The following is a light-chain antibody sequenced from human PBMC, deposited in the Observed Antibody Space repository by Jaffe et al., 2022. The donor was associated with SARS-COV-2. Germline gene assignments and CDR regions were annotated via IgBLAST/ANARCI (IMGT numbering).Light chain of an antibody. Sequence: EIVMTQSPATLSVSPGERATLSCRASQSVSSNLAWYQQKPGQAPRLLIYDASTRATGIPARFSGGGSGTEFTLTISSLQSEDFGIYYCQQYRTWLRTFGQGTKVEIK. CDR1: QSVSSN. J-gene: IGKJ1*01. CDR3: QQYRTWLRT. V-gene: IGKV3-15*01. CDR2: DAS.